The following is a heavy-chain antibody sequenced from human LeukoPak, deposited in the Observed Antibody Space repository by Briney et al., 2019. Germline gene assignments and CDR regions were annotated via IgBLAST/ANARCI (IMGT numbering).Heavy chain of an antibody. Sequence: GESLQISCKGSGYSFTGYWIGWVRQMPGKGLEWMGIIYPGDSDIRYSPSFQGQVTISADKSISTAYLQWSSLKASDTAIYYCARDVDGYHKYFNYWGQGTLVTVSS. D-gene: IGHD6-25*01. CDR1: GYSFTGYW. CDR3: ARDVDGYHKYFNY. V-gene: IGHV5-51*01. CDR2: IYPGDSDI. J-gene: IGHJ4*02.